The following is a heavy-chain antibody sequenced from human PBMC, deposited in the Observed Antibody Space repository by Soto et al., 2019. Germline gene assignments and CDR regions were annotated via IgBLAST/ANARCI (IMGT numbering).Heavy chain of an antibody. Sequence: ASVKVSCKASGYTFTSYGISWVRQAPGQGLEWMGWISAYNGNTNYAQKLQGRVTTTLDTAASTPYMELRTLRSCARAGYVCPRSGQQLGFYYYMDVWGEWTTVTVS. V-gene: IGHV1-18*01. CDR3: PRSGQQLGFYYYMDV. CDR2: ISAYNGNT. J-gene: IGHJ6*03. CDR1: GYTFTSYG. D-gene: IGHD6-13*01.